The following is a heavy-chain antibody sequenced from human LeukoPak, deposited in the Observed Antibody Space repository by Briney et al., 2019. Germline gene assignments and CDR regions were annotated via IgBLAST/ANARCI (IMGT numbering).Heavy chain of an antibody. J-gene: IGHJ4*02. V-gene: IGHV1-2*02. CDR3: ARADGSQQLPLW. D-gene: IGHD6-13*01. CDR2: INPNSGGT. Sequence: ASVKVSCKASGYTFTSYDINWVRQATGQGLEWMGWINPNSGGTNYAQKFQGRVTMTRDTSISTAYMELSRLRSDDTAVYYCARADGSQQLPLWWGQGTLVTVSS. CDR1: GYTFTSYD.